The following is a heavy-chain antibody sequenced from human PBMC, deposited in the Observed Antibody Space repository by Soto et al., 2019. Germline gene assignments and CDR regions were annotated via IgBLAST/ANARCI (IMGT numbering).Heavy chain of an antibody. CDR2: IYHAGSP. D-gene: IGHD2-21*01. CDR1: GGSVISSSW. Sequence: SETLSLTCGVSGGSVISSSWWTWVRQSPEKGLEWIGEIYHAGSPNYNPSFQSRINISLDRSKNTFSLRLTSVTAADAAIYYCARGSSFRGDFDVWGQGTTVTVSS. V-gene: IGHV4-4*02. J-gene: IGHJ6*02. CDR3: ARGSSFRGDFDV.